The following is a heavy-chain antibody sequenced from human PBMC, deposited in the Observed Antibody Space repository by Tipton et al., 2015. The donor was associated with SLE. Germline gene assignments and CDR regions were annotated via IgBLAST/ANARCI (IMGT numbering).Heavy chain of an antibody. Sequence: QSGAEVKKPGASVKVSCKTSGYTFTSHVISWVRQAPGQGLECMGWITTYNGNAYYAQKFQGRVSMTADTSTSTAYMELRSLRSDDTAVYYCALRWPDTWTTVYWGQGTLVTVSS. D-gene: IGHD5-12*01. CDR3: ALRWPDTWTTVY. CDR2: ITTYNGNA. V-gene: IGHV1-18*01. J-gene: IGHJ4*02. CDR1: GYTFTSHV.